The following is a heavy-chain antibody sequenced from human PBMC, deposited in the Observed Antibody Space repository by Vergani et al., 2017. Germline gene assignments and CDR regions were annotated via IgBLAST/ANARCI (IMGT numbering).Heavy chain of an antibody. J-gene: IGHJ5*02. CDR3: AREYYDFWGGYYQGVXFDP. Sequence: QVQLQESGPGLVKPSETLSLTCAVSGYSISSGYYWGWIRQPPGKGLAWIGSIYHSGSTYYNPSLKSRVTISVDTSKNQFSLKLSSVTAADTAVYYCAREYYDFWGGYYQGVXFDPWGQGTLVTVSS. CDR2: IYHSGST. V-gene: IGHV4-38-2*02. CDR1: GYSISSGYY. D-gene: IGHD3-3*01.